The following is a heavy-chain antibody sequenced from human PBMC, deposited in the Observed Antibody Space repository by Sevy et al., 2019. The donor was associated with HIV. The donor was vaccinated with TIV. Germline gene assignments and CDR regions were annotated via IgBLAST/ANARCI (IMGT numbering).Heavy chain of an antibody. V-gene: IGHV1-69*13. Sequence: ASVKVSCKASGGTFSSYAISWVRQAPGQGLEWMGGIIPIFGTANYAQKFQGRVTITADESTSTAYMELSSLRSEDTAVYYCASGSYYDFWSGYSGYWGQGTLVTVSS. J-gene: IGHJ4*02. CDR1: GGTFSSYA. CDR2: IIPIFGTA. D-gene: IGHD3-3*01. CDR3: ASGSYYDFWSGYSGY.